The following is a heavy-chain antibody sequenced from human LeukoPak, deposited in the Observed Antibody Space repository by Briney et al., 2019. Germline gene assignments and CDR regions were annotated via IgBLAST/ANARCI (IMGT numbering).Heavy chain of an antibody. Sequence: PGGSLRLSWAASGFTFSSYWMYWVIQAPGKGLVWVARINSDGTSTTYAESVKGRFTISRDNAKNTLYLQMNSLRAEDTAMYYCARVTSSRGAIDIWGQGTMVTVSS. CDR3: ARVTSSRGAIDI. CDR2: INSDGTST. CDR1: GFTFSSYW. D-gene: IGHD6-13*01. J-gene: IGHJ3*02. V-gene: IGHV3-74*03.